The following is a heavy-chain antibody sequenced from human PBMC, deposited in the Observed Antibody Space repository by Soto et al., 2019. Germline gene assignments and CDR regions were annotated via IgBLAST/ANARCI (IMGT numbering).Heavy chain of an antibody. V-gene: IGHV1-18*01. D-gene: IGHD1-1*01. Sequence: QVQLVQSGAEVKTPGASVQVSCKASGYTFTSFGFSWVRQAPGQGLEWMGWVSAYNGHTNYAQNLQGRITMTTDTSTTTADMERRSRTSNDTAVYYSARDIQLDYASGPPDYWGQGTLGTVSS. J-gene: IGHJ4*02. CDR2: VSAYNGHT. CDR1: GYTFTSFG. CDR3: ARDIQLDYASGPPDY.